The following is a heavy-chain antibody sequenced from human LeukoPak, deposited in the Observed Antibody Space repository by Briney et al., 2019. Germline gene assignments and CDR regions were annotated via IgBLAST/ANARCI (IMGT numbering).Heavy chain of an antibody. D-gene: IGHD3-10*01. CDR1: GGSISSYY. V-gene: IGHV4-59*01. CDR3: ARDTTAGSGDNWFDP. Sequence: SGTLSLTCTVSGGSISSYYWSWIRQPPGKGLEWIGYIYYSGSTNYNPSLKSRVTISVDTSKNQFSLKLSSVTAADTAVYYCARDTTAGSGDNWFDPWGQGTLVTVSS. CDR2: IYYSGST. J-gene: IGHJ5*02.